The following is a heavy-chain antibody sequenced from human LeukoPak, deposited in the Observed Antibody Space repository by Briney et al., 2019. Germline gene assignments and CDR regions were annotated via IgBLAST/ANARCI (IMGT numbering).Heavy chain of an antibody. V-gene: IGHV4-4*07. CDR3: ARGGTYGSGRHQHTTLDY. D-gene: IGHD3-10*01. J-gene: IGHJ4*02. CDR1: GGSISNDY. Sequence: SETLSLTCTVSGGSISNDYWSWIRQAAGKELECIGRVYTSGGTNYNPSLKSRVTISLDESKKQFSLNLNSVTAADTAVYYCARGGTYGSGRHQHTTLDYWGPGTLVTVSS. CDR2: VYTSGGT.